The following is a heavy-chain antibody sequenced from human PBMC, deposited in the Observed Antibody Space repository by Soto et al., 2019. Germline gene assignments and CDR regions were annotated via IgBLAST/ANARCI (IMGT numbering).Heavy chain of an antibody. CDR3: AKDTYYHDSSGYYVFDY. D-gene: IGHD3-22*01. Sequence: QVQLVESGGGVVQPGRSLRLSCAASGVSFSSYGMHWVRQTPGKGLEWVAGISYDGSNKYYVDSMKGRLTISRDNSKNTLDLQMNSLRAEDTAVYYCAKDTYYHDSSGYYVFDYWGRGTLVTVSS. J-gene: IGHJ4*02. CDR2: ISYDGSNK. V-gene: IGHV3-30*18. CDR1: GVSFSSYG.